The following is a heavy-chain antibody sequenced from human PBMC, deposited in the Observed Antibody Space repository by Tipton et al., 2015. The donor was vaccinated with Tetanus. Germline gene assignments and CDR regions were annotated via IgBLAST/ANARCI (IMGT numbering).Heavy chain of an antibody. V-gene: IGHV3-53*01. CDR3: AKDGGYSSGWYVGY. D-gene: IGHD6-19*01. CDR1: GFSVGPSY. J-gene: IGHJ4*02. Sequence: SLRLSCAASGFSVGPSYMGWVRQAPGKGLEWVSVIYAGGDTYYADSVKGRFTISRDNSKNTVYLQMNSLRAEDTAVYYCAKDGGYSSGWYVGYWGQGTLVTVSS. CDR2: IYAGGDT.